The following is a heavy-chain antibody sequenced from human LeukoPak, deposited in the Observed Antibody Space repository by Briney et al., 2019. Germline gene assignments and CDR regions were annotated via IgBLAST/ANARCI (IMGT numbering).Heavy chain of an antibody. D-gene: IGHD1-26*01. CDR3: ARDPHYSGSYSDAFDI. J-gene: IGHJ3*02. CDR1: GYTFTSYG. V-gene: IGHV1-18*01. CDR2: ISAYNGNT. Sequence: GASVKVSCKASGYTFTSYGISWVRQAPGQGLEWMGWISAYNGNTNYAQKLQGRVTMTTDTSTSTAYMELRSLRSGDTAVYYCARDPHYSGSYSDAFDIWGQGTMVTVSS.